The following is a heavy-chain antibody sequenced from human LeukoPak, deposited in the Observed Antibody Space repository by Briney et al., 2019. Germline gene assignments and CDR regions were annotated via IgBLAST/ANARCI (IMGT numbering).Heavy chain of an antibody. D-gene: IGHD6-19*01. V-gene: IGHV4-4*07. CDR2: MYASGST. Sequence: SETLSLTCTVSGGSISSYYWNWIRQPAGKGLEWIGRMYASGSTNYNPSLKSRVTMSVGTSKNQFSLKLSSVTAADTAVYYCARDQGGYSSGLSFDYWGQGTLVTVSS. CDR1: GGSISSYY. CDR3: ARDQGGYSSGLSFDY. J-gene: IGHJ4*02.